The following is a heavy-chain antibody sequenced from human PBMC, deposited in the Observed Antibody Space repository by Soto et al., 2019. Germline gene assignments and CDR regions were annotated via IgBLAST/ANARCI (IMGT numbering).Heavy chain of an antibody. CDR2: IYWNEKE. CDR3: AVTLRGYYCGDH. J-gene: IGHJ4*02. V-gene: IGHV2-5*01. D-gene: IGHD3-3*01. CDR1: GFSLSTSGVG. Sequence: QVTLKESGPTLVKPTQTLTLTCTFSGFSLSTSGVGVGWIRQPPGKALEWLALIYWNEKERYSPSLWSRLTISKDTSRNQVVLAMTNSDPVDTATYYCAVTLRGYYCGDHWGQGILVTVSS.